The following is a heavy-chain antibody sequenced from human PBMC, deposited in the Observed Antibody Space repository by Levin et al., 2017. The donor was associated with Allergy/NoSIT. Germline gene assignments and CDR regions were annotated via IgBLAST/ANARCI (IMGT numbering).Heavy chain of an antibody. Sequence: GGSLRLACAASGFIVSDSYMSWIRQAPGKGLEWVSYISRGNSYTNYLDSVKGRFTISRDNAKNSLYLQMNSLRAEDTAIYYCARGRVPNDYWGQGTLVTVSS. D-gene: IGHD3-10*01. CDR2: ISRGNSYT. CDR1: GFIVSDSY. CDR3: ARGRVPNDY. J-gene: IGHJ4*02. V-gene: IGHV3-11*05.